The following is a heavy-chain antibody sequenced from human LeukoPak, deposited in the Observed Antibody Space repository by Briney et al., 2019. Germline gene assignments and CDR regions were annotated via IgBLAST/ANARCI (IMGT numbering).Heavy chain of an antibody. V-gene: IGHV3-21*01. CDR2: ISSTSSNI. D-gene: IGHD5-18*01. CDR3: ARGNTAMVTL. J-gene: IGHJ4*02. Sequence: GGSLRLSCAASGFTFSSYGMSWVRQAPGKGLEWVSSISSTSSNIYYADSLKGRFTISRDNAKNSLYLQMNSLRAEDTAVYYCARGNTAMVTLWGQGTLVTVSS. CDR1: GFTFSSYG.